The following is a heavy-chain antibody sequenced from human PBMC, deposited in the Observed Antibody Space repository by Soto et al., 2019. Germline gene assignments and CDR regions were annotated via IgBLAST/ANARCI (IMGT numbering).Heavy chain of an antibody. V-gene: IGHV1-58*01. J-gene: IGHJ3*02. CDR1: GFTFTSSA. CDR2: IVGGSGNT. CDR3: AAVRWSDAFDI. Sequence: SVKVSCKTSGFTFTSSAVQWVRHPRGQRLEWIGWIVGGSGNTNYAQKFQERVTITRDMSTSTAYMDLSSLRSEDTAVEYCAAVRWSDAFDIWGTGPMVT. D-gene: IGHD2-8*01.